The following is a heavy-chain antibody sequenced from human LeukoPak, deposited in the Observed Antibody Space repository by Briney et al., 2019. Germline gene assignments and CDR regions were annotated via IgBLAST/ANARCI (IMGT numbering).Heavy chain of an antibody. CDR3: ARFEQSYYYDSSGSYGY. J-gene: IGHJ4*02. D-gene: IGHD3-22*01. V-gene: IGHV1-18*01. CDR1: GYTFTSYG. Sequence: ALVKVSCKASGYTFTSYGISWVRQAPGQGLEWMGWISAYNGNTNYAQKLQGRVTMTTDTSTSTAYMELRSLRSDDTAVYYCARFEQSYYYDSSGSYGYWGQGTLVTVSS. CDR2: ISAYNGNT.